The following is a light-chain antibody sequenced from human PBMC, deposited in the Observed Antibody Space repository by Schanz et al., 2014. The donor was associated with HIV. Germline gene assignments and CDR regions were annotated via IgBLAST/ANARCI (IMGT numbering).Light chain of an antibody. V-gene: IGLV2-8*01. CDR3: GTWDDSLNGWV. CDR1: SSDVAGYNF. Sequence: QSALTQPPSASGSPGQSVTISCTGASSDVAGYNFVSWYQQHPGKAPKLMIYEVSKRPSGVPDRFSGSESGTSASLAISGLQSEDEADYYCGTWDDSLNGWVFGGGTKLTVL. J-gene: IGLJ3*02. CDR2: EVS.